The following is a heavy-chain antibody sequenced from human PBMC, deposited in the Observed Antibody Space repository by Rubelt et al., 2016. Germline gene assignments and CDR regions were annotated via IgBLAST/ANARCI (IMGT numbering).Heavy chain of an antibody. J-gene: IGHJ6*02. V-gene: IGHV4-61*01. CDR3: ARGIVGATRSSYYGMDV. D-gene: IGHD1-26*01. CDR2: IFYSGST. CDR1: GDSVNTPTYY. Sequence: QVQLQESGPGLVKSSETLSLTCSVSGDSVNTPTYYWSWIRQSPGRGLEWIGYIFYSGSTNYNPSLKSRVTISVDTSKNQFSRKLSSVTAADTAVYYCARGIVGATRSSYYGMDVWGQGTTVTVSS.